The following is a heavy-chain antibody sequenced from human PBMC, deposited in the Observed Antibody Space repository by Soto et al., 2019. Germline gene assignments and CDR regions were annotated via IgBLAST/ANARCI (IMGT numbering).Heavy chain of an antibody. J-gene: IGHJ2*01. V-gene: IGHV1-2*04. D-gene: IGHD4-17*01. Sequence: QVQLVQSGAEVKKPGASVKVPCKASGYTFTGYYMHWVRQAPGQGLERMGWINPNSGGTNYAQKFQGWITMTRDTSISTAYMELSRLRSDDTAVYYCARSDYGDYGWYFDLWGRGTLVTVSS. CDR2: INPNSGGT. CDR1: GYTFTGYY. CDR3: ARSDYGDYGWYFDL.